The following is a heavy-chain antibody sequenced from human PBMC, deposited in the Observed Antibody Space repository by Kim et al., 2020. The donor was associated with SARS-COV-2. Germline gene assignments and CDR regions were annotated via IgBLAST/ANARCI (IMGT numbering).Heavy chain of an antibody. CDR1: GDSVSSNSAS. V-gene: IGHV6-1*01. D-gene: IGHD5-12*01. J-gene: IGHJ4*02. CDR2: TYYRSKWSY. Sequence: SQTLSLTCAISGDSVSSNSASWTWIRQSPSRGLEWLGRTYYRSKWSYAYAVSVKGRITINPDTSKNQFSLQLNSVTPEDTAVYYCVRVSRGISDFNYWGQGTLVTVSS. CDR3: VRVSRGISDFNY.